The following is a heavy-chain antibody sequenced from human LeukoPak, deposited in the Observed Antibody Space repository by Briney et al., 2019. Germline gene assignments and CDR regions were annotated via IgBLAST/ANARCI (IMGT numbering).Heavy chain of an antibody. CDR2: IYYSGST. CDR1: GGSISSSSYY. Sequence: TSETLSLTCTVSGGSISSSSYYWGWIRQPPGKGLEWIGSIYYSGSTYYNPSLKSRVTISVDTPKNQFSLKLSSVTAADTAVYYCARGHRLRFLEWLLSPLDYWGQGTLVTVSS. CDR3: ARGHRLRFLEWLLSPLDY. D-gene: IGHD3-3*01. J-gene: IGHJ4*02. V-gene: IGHV4-39*07.